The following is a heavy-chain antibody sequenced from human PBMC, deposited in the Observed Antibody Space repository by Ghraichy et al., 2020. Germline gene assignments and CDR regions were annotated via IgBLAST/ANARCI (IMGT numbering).Heavy chain of an antibody. V-gene: IGHV3-23*01. CDR1: GFSFSIDA. CDR3: ARMSRYYDSSGYPYTPFDY. D-gene: IGHD3-22*01. CDR2: ITAGGGST. J-gene: IGHJ4*02. Sequence: GGSLRLSCAASGFSFSIDAMSWVRQAPGKGLEWVSGITAGGGSTYYEDSVKGRVTISRYNSKNTRFLQMNSLRADDTAIYYCARMSRYYDSSGYPYTPFDYWGQGTLVTVSS.